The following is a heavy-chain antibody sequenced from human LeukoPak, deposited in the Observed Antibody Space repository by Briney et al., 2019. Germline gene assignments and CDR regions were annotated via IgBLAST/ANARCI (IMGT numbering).Heavy chain of an antibody. CDR3: AKPRYYYDSSSFDY. J-gene: IGHJ4*02. D-gene: IGHD3-22*01. V-gene: IGHV3-23*01. CDR1: GFTFSSYA. Sequence: PGGSLRLSCAASGFTFSSYAMSWVRQAPGKGLEWVSAISGSGGSTYYADSVKGRFTISRDNSKNKLYLQMNSLRAEDTAVYYCAKPRYYYDSSSFDYWGQGTLVTVSS. CDR2: ISGSGGST.